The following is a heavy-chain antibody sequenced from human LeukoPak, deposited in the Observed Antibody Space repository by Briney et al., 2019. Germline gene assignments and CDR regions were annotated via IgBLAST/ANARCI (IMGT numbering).Heavy chain of an antibody. V-gene: IGHV3-23*01. D-gene: IGHD3-16*01. Sequence: PGGSLRLSCAASGFTFSSYAMSWVRQAPGKGLEWVSAISGSGGSTYYADSVKGRFTISRDNSKNTLYLQMNSLRAEDTAVYYCAKPANYDYVWGSAKPKYDFDYWGQGTLVTVFS. J-gene: IGHJ4*02. CDR2: ISGSGGST. CDR1: GFTFSSYA. CDR3: AKPANYDYVWGSAKPKYDFDY.